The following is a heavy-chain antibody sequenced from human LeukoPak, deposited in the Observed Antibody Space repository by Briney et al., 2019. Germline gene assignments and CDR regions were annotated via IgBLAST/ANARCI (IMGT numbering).Heavy chain of an antibody. V-gene: IGHV4-30-4*08. CDR1: TFGDYA. J-gene: IGHJ4*02. D-gene: IGHD3-22*01. Sequence: TFGDYAMSWIRQPPGKGLEWIGYIYYSGSTYYNPSLKSRVTISVDTSKNQFSLKLSSVTAADTAVYYCARVPYYDSSGYYVDYWGQGTLVTVSS. CDR2: IYYSGST. CDR3: ARVPYYDSSGYYVDY.